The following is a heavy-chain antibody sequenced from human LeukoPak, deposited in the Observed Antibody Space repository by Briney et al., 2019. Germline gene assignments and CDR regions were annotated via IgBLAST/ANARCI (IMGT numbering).Heavy chain of an antibody. Sequence: PSETLSLTCTVSGGSIHSYYWSRIRQPPGKGLEWIGYISYSGSTYYNPSLKSRVTISLGTSKNQFSLRLTSVTAADTAMYYCARGRNDFDYWGQRTLVTVSS. CDR2: ISYSGST. V-gene: IGHV4-59*13. D-gene: IGHD1-1*01. CDR3: ARGRNDFDY. J-gene: IGHJ4*02. CDR1: GGSIHSYY.